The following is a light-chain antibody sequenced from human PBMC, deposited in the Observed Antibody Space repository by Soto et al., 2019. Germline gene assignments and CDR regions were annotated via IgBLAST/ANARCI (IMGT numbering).Light chain of an antibody. J-gene: IGLJ2*01. CDR3: ETWDTNVVV. CDR2: LEGSGSY. V-gene: IGLV4-60*02. Sequence: QTVVTQSSSASASLGSSVKLTCTLSSGHSTYIIAWHQQQPGKAPRYLMKLEGSGSYNKGSGIPDRFSGSSSGADRYLTISILQFEDEADYYCETWDTNVVVFGGGTKLTVL. CDR1: SGHSTYI.